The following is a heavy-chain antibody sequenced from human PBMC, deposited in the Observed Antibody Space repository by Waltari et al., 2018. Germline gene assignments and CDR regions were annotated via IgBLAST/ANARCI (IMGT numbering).Heavy chain of an antibody. J-gene: IGHJ4*02. CDR3: ARDGGSSCFDY. V-gene: IGHV3-30-3*01. CDR1: GFTFSSYA. D-gene: IGHD6-13*01. Sequence: QVQLVESGGGVVQPGRSLRLSCAASGFTFSSYAMHWVRQAPGKGLEWVAVISYDGSNKYYADSVKGRFTISRDNSKNTLYLQMNSLRAEDTAVYYCARDGGSSCFDYWGQGTLVTVSS. CDR2: ISYDGSNK.